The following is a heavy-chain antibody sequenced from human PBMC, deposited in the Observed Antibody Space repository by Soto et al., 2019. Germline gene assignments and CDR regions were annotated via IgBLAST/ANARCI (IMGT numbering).Heavy chain of an antibody. CDR1: GFTFSSYS. D-gene: IGHD3-22*01. J-gene: IGHJ6*02. CDR3: ASNYYDSSGYYYVRPPYGMDV. CDR2: ISSSSSYI. V-gene: IGHV3-21*01. Sequence: LRLSCAASGFTFSSYSMNWVRQAPGKGLEWVSSISSSSSYIYYADSVKGRFTISRDNAKNSLYLQMNSLRAEDTAVYYCASNYYDSSGYYYVRPPYGMDVWGQGTTVTVSS.